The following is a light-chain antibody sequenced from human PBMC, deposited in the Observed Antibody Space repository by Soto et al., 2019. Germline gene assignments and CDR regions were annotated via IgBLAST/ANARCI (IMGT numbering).Light chain of an antibody. V-gene: IGKV1-9*01. CDR2: AAS. CDR3: QQLDSYPRT. J-gene: IGKJ3*01. CDR1: QGISSY. Sequence: IQLTQSPSSLSASVGDRVTITCRASQGISSYLAWYQQKAGKAPKLLIYAASTLQSGVPSRFSGSGSGTDFTLTISSVQPEDFATYYCQQLDSYPRTFGPGTKVDIK.